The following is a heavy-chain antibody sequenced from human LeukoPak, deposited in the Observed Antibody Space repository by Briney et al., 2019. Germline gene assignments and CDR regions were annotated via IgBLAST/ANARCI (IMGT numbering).Heavy chain of an antibody. CDR3: ARGGRPPPHIVVVPAAENNWFDP. CDR2: IYTSGST. V-gene: IGHV4-4*07. Sequence: PSETLSLTCTVSGGPISSYYWSWIRQPAGKGLEWIGRIYTSGSTNYNPSLKSRVTMSVDTSKNQFSLKLSSVTAADTAVYYCARGGRPPPHIVVVPAAENNWFDPWGQGTLVTVSS. D-gene: IGHD2-2*01. CDR1: GGPISSYY. J-gene: IGHJ5*02.